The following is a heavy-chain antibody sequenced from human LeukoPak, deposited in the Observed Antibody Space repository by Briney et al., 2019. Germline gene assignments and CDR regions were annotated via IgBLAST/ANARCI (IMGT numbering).Heavy chain of an antibody. CDR2: ISSSSSYI. J-gene: IGHJ4*02. Sequence: PGGSLRLSCAASGFTFSSYSMNWVRQAPGKGLEWVSSISSSSSYIYYADSVKGRFTISRDNAKNSLYLQMNSLRAEDTAVYYCARDRGDGYNYGRFVYWGQGTLVTVSS. V-gene: IGHV3-21*01. CDR3: ARDRGDGYNYGRFVY. CDR1: GFTFSSYS. D-gene: IGHD5-24*01.